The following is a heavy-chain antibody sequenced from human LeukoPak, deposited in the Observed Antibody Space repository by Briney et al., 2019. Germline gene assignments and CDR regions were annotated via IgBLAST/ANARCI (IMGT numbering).Heavy chain of an antibody. CDR1: GYTFTSYD. V-gene: IGHV1-8*01. CDR3: ARGDYYYGSGSYPIDY. CDR2: MNPNSGNT. Sequence: ASVKVSCKASGYTFTSYDINWVRQATGQGLEWMGWMNPNSGNTGYAQKFQGRVTMTRNTSISTAYMELSSLRSEDTAVYYCARGDYYYGSGSYPIDYWGQGTLVTVSS. J-gene: IGHJ4*02. D-gene: IGHD3-10*01.